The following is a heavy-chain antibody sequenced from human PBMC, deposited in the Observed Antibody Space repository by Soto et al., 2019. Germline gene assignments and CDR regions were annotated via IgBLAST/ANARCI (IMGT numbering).Heavy chain of an antibody. CDR3: ASSPHYDFSTRGVWLDF. V-gene: IGHV4-31*03. CDR1: GGSISSGGYY. J-gene: IGHJ5*01. Sequence: SETLSLTCTVSGGSISSGGYYWSWIRQHPGKGLEWIGYIYYSGSTYYNPSLKSRVTISVDTSKNQFSLKLSSVTAADTAVYYCASSPHYDFSTRGVWLDFWGQGTLVTVSS. CDR2: IYYSGST. D-gene: IGHD3-3*01.